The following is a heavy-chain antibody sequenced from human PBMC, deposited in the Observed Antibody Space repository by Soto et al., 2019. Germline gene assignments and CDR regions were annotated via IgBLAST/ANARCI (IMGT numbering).Heavy chain of an antibody. Sequence: EVQLVESGGGLVKPGGSLRLSCAASGFTFSHAWMSWVRQAPGKGLEWVGHIKSRTDGGTTDYAAPVKDRVTISRDDSKNTLYLQMNSLKTEDTAVYYCTTDRLIVVVPGAVHWGQGILVTVSS. CDR3: TTDRLIVVVPGAVH. D-gene: IGHD2-2*01. V-gene: IGHV3-15*01. CDR2: IKSRTDGGTT. CDR1: GFTFSHAW. J-gene: IGHJ4*02.